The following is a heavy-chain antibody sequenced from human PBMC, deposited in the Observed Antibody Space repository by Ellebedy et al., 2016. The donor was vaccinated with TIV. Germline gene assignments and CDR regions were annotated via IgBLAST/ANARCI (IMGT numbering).Heavy chain of an antibody. J-gene: IGHJ6*02. CDR2: IYYSGST. CDR3: ARSLVGGIATSYYYGMDV. Sequence: SETLSLXCTVSGGSISSYYWSWIRQPPGKGLEWIGYIYYSGSTNYNPSLKSRVTISVDTSKNQFSLKLSSVTAADTAVYYCARSLVGGIATSYYYGMDVWGQGTTVTASS. CDR1: GGSISSYY. V-gene: IGHV4-59*01. D-gene: IGHD6-13*01.